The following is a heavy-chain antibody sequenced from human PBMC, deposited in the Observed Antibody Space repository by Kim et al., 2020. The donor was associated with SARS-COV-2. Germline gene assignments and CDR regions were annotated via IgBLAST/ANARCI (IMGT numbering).Heavy chain of an antibody. V-gene: IGHV1-3*01. J-gene: IGHJ4*02. CDR3: ASDCSSTSCPLGGFDY. CDR1: GYTFTSYA. Sequence: ASVKVSCKASGYTFTSYAMHWVRQAPGQRLEWMGWINAGNGNTKYSQKFQGRVTITRDTSASTAYMELSSLRSEDTAVYYCASDCSSTSCPLGGFDYWGQGALVTVSS. D-gene: IGHD2-2*01. CDR2: INAGNGNT.